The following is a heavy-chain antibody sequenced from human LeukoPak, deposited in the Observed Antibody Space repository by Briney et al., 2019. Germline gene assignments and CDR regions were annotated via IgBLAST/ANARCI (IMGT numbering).Heavy chain of an antibody. Sequence: ASVKVSCKASGYTFTNLGISWVRQAPGQGLEWMGWISAYNGHTNYAQSLQGRVTMATDTSTTTAYMELRSLKSDDRAVYYCARVRGLVLYYGLDVWGQGTTVTVSS. CDR3: ARVRGLVLYYGLDV. V-gene: IGHV1-18*01. D-gene: IGHD6-19*01. CDR1: GYTFTNLG. J-gene: IGHJ6*02. CDR2: ISAYNGHT.